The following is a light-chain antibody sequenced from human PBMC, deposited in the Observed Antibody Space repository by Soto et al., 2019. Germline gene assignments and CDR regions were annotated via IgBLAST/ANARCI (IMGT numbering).Light chain of an antibody. Sequence: EIVLTHSQATLSLSPCERATLSFSASQSLSSNFLAWYQQKPGQPPRLLIYDSSARATGFPDRFSGSGSGTDFTLTISRLEPEDFAVYYCQQYGSSPKTFGQGTKVDIK. V-gene: IGKV3-20*01. CDR1: QSLSSNF. CDR3: QQYGSSPKT. CDR2: DSS. J-gene: IGKJ1*01.